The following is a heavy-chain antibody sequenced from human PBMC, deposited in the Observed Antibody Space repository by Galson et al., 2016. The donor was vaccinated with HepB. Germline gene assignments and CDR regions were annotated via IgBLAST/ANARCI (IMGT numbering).Heavy chain of an antibody. CDR3: TTEVTVFGEVTSF. Sequence: SLRLSCAASDSIVSNAWMNWVRQAPGKGLESVAHIKSRPDGGTTGYAAPVHGRFTVSREDSGYTVYLQMNRLKAEDAAVYYCTTEVTVFGEVTSFWGQGTMVTVSS. V-gene: IGHV3-15*07. CDR2: IKSRPDGGTT. CDR1: DSIVSNAW. J-gene: IGHJ3*01. D-gene: IGHD3-3*01.